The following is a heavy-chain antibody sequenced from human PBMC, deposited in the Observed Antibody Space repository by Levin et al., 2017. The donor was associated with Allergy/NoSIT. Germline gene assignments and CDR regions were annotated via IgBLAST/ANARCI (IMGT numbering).Heavy chain of an antibody. J-gene: IGHJ4*02. D-gene: IGHD3-10*01. CDR1: GFTFRTFW. CDR3: ARDHDGEDEYFDF. Sequence: ESLKISCAASGFTFRTFWMSWVRQAPGKGPEWVANIKQDGSDKYYVDSVEGRFTVSRDNAKNSLYLQMNSLRVEDTAVYYCARDHDGEDEYFDFWGQGTLVTVSS. CDR2: IKQDGSDK. V-gene: IGHV3-7*01.